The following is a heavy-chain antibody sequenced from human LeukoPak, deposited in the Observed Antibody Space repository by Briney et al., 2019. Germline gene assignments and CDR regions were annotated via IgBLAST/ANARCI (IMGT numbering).Heavy chain of an antibody. CDR1: GFTFSSYG. D-gene: IGHD2-21*02. CDR2: IWYDGSNK. J-gene: IGHJ3*02. Sequence: PGGSLRLSCAASGFTFSSYGMHWVRQAPGKGLEWVAVIWYDGSNKYYADSVKGRFTISRDNSKNTLYLQMNSLRAEDTAVYYCARGHCGGDCYPDAFDIWGQGTMVTVSS. CDR3: ARGHCGGDCYPDAFDI. V-gene: IGHV3-33*01.